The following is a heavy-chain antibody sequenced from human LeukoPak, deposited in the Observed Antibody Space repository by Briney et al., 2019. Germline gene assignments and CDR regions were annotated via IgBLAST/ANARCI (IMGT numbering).Heavy chain of an antibody. J-gene: IGHJ3*02. CDR1: GFTFSNSA. D-gene: IGHD3-10*01. Sequence: GGSLRLSCAASGFTFSNSAMNWVRQAPGKGLEWVSSINNIASHIYYADSVRGRFTISRDNAKNSVSLQMNNLRAEDTAVYYCARNVLLWFGESPGAFDIWGQGTMVTVSS. V-gene: IGHV3-21*01. CDR2: INNIASHI. CDR3: ARNVLLWFGESPGAFDI.